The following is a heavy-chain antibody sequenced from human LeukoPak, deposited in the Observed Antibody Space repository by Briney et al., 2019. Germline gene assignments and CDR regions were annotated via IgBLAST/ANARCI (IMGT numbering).Heavy chain of an antibody. CDR1: GYTFTSYA. D-gene: IGHD5-12*01. CDR2: INAGNGNT. J-gene: IGHJ4*02. CDR3: ARGGGYSGYEVGDY. V-gene: IGHV1-3*01. Sequence: GASVKVSCKASGYTFTSYAMHWVRQAPGQRLEWMGWINAGNGNTKYSQKFQGRGTITRDTSASTAYMELSSLRSEDTAVYSCARGGGYSGYEVGDYWGQGTLVTVSS.